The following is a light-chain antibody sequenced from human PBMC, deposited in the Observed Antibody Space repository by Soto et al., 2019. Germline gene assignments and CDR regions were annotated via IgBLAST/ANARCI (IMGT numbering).Light chain of an antibody. CDR2: GAS. V-gene: IGKV3-15*01. J-gene: IGKJ4*01. Sequence: EIVMTQFPATLSVSPGERATLSCRASQDIGVSLAWYQQKPGQAPRLLIYGASTRRTAFPARFSGSGSGTEFTLNISSLQSEDVAVYYCQQYHDWPPLTFGGGTKVE. CDR1: QDIGVS. CDR3: QQYHDWPPLT.